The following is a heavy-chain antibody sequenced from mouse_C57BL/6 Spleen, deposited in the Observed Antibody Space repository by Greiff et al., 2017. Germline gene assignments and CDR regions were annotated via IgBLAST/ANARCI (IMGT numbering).Heavy chain of an antibody. Sequence: EVMLVESGGDLVKPGGSLKLSCAASGFTFSSYGMSWVRQTPDKRLEWVATISSGGSYTYYPDSVKGRFTISRDNAKNTLYLQMSSLKSEDTAMYYCARHEDWSLFAYWGQGTLVTVSA. CDR3: ARHEDWSLFAY. V-gene: IGHV5-6*01. D-gene: IGHD4-1*01. CDR2: ISSGGSYT. CDR1: GFTFSSYG. J-gene: IGHJ3*01.